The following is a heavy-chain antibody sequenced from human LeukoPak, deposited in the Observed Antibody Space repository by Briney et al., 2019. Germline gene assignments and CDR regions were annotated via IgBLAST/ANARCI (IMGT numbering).Heavy chain of an antibody. CDR3: AKDQETMVRGVSDY. V-gene: IGHV3-30*02. CDR1: GFTFSSYG. Sequence: GGSLRLSCAASGFTFSSYGMHWVRQAPGKGLEWVAFIRYDGSNKYYADSVKGRFTISRDNSKNTLYLQMNSLRAEDTAVYYCAKDQETMVRGVSDYWGQGTLVTVSS. D-gene: IGHD3-10*01. J-gene: IGHJ4*02. CDR2: IRYDGSNK.